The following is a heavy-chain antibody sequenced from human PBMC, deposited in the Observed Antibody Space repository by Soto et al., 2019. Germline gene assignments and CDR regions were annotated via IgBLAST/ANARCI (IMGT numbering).Heavy chain of an antibody. Sequence: VGSLRLSCAASGFSFSNNGMHWVRQAPGKGLEWVAIISYDGSKKYYADSVKGRLTISRDNSKNTLYLQMNSLRVEDTAVYYCAKDRVESGLGEIDYWGQGTLVTVSS. J-gene: IGHJ4*02. CDR2: ISYDGSKK. V-gene: IGHV3-30*18. D-gene: IGHD3-16*01. CDR1: GFSFSNNG. CDR3: AKDRVESGLGEIDY.